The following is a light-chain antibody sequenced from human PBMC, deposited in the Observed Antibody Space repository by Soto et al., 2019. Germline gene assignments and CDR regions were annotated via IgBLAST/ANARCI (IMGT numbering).Light chain of an antibody. CDR1: QTVSIN. V-gene: IGKV3D-15*01. CDR3: QQYKNWPAIT. J-gene: IGKJ5*01. Sequence: EIILTQSPDTLSLSPGERATLSCRASQTVSINYLAWCQQRPGQAPRLLIYGASTRAAGIPDRFSGSGSGTDFTLTITSLQSEDFADYYCQQYKNWPAITFGQGTRLEIK. CDR2: GAS.